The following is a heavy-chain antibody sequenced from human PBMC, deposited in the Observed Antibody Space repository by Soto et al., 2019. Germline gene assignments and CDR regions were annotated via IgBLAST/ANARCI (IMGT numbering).Heavy chain of an antibody. CDR3: ARQGSYSLRD. CDR2: IYYSGST. CDR1: GGSISSYY. J-gene: IGHJ4*02. D-gene: IGHD1-26*01. Sequence: QVQLQESGPGLVKPSETLSLTCTVSGGSISSYYWSWNRQPPGKGLEWIGYIYYSGSTNYNPSLKSRVTISVDTSKNQFSLKLSSVTAADTAVYYCARQGSYSLRDWGQGTLVTVSS. V-gene: IGHV4-59*08.